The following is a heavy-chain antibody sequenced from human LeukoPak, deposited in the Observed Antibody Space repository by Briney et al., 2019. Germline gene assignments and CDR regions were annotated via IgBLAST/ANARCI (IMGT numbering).Heavy chain of an antibody. D-gene: IGHD3-22*01. Sequence: GGSLRLSCAASGFTFSSYSMNWVRQAPGKGLEWVSYISSSSSTIYYADSVKGRFTISRDNAKNSLYLQMNSLRAEDTAVYYCARAGTYYYDSSGLLGAFDIWGQGTMVTVSS. V-gene: IGHV3-48*01. J-gene: IGHJ3*02. CDR3: ARAGTYYYDSSGLLGAFDI. CDR2: ISSSSSTI. CDR1: GFTFSSYS.